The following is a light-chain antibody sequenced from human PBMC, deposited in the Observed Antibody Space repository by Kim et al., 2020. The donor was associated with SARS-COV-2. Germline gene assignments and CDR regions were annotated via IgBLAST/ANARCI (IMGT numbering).Light chain of an antibody. CDR3: NSRDSNDNVV. CDR2: GQH. Sequence: ALGQTVRITCHGDSLRIYYATWYQQKPRQAPILVIYGQHNRPSGIPDRFSGSSSGNTASLTITGTQAGDEADYYCNSRDSNDNVVFGGGTQLTVL. J-gene: IGLJ2*01. V-gene: IGLV3-19*01. CDR1: SLRIYY.